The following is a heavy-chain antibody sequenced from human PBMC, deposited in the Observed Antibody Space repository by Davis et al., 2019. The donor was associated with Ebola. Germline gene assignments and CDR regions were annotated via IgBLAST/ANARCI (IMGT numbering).Heavy chain of an antibody. J-gene: IGHJ4*02. Sequence: GGSLRLSCAASGFPFSSFEMNWVRQAPGKGPEWISFISSSGSTIYYADSVKGRFTISRDNAKNSLYLQMNSLRAEDTAVYYCARDYYYGSGSYYNPQFDYWGQGTLVTVSS. CDR2: ISSSGSTI. D-gene: IGHD3-10*01. CDR3: ARDYYYGSGSYYNPQFDY. V-gene: IGHV3-48*03. CDR1: GFPFSSFE.